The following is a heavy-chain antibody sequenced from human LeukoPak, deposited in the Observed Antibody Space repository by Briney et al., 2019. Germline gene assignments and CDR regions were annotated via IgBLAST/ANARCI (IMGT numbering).Heavy chain of an antibody. D-gene: IGHD3-16*01. Sequence: GGSLRLSCAGSGFIFSSDSMNWVRQAPGKGLEWISYISSGGTTLYYADSVKGRFTISRDNSKNTLYLQMNSLRPEDTAVYYCAKQRVRGDGYDFDYWGQGTLVTVSS. CDR2: ISSGGTTL. J-gene: IGHJ4*02. CDR1: GFIFSSDS. V-gene: IGHV3-48*01. CDR3: AKQRVRGDGYDFDY.